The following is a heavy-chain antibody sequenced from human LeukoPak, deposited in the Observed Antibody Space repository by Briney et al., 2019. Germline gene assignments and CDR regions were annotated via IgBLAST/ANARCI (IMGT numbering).Heavy chain of an antibody. CDR3: ARGSDAYYDSGSYYVGWG. Sequence: ASVKVSCKASGYTFTGYYMHWVRQAPGQGLEWMGRINPNSGGTNYARKFQGRVTMTRDTSISTAYMELSRLRSDDTAVYYCARGSDAYYDSGSYYVGWGWGQGTLVTVSS. D-gene: IGHD3-10*01. V-gene: IGHV1-2*06. J-gene: IGHJ4*02. CDR1: GYTFTGYY. CDR2: INPNSGGT.